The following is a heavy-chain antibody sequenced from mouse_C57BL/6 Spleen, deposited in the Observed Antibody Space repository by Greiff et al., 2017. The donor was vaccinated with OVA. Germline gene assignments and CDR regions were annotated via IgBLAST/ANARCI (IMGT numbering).Heavy chain of an antibody. Sequence: EVKLQESGPGLVKPSQSLSLTCSVTGYSITSGYYWNWIRQFPGNKLEWMGYISYDGSNNYNPSLKNRISITRDTSKNQFFLKLNSVTTEDTATYYCARDGITTVVDYWGQGTTLTVSS. CDR2: ISYDGSN. V-gene: IGHV3-6*01. CDR1: GYSITSGYY. CDR3: ARDGITTVVDY. J-gene: IGHJ2*01. D-gene: IGHD1-1*01.